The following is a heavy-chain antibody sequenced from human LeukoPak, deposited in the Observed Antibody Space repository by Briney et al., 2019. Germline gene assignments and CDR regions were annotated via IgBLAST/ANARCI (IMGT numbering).Heavy chain of an antibody. J-gene: IGHJ6*03. CDR1: GFTFSSYG. D-gene: IGHD2-2*01. CDR2: IRYDGSNK. CDR3: AKDTYDCSSTSCYRFYYYYYMDV. V-gene: IGHV3-30*02. Sequence: GGSLRLSCAASGFTFSSYGMHWVRQAPGEGLEWVAFIRYDGSNKYYADSVKGRFTISRDNSKNTLYLQMNSLRAEDTAVYYCAKDTYDCSSTSCYRFYYYYYMDVWGKGTTVTVSS.